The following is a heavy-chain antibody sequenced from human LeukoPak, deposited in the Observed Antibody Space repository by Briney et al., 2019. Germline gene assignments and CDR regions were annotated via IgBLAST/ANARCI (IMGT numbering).Heavy chain of an antibody. D-gene: IGHD3-22*01. CDR2: IGSTGGDT. Sequence: GGSLRLSCAASGFAFGIYAMSWVRQAPGKGLEWVSCIGSTGGDTYYSDSVKGRFTISRDNSRNTVYLQMNSLRAEDTAVYYCAKEYYDSSGYYVDYWGQGTLVTVSS. J-gene: IGHJ4*02. CDR1: GFAFGIYA. CDR3: AKEYYDSSGYYVDY. V-gene: IGHV3-23*01.